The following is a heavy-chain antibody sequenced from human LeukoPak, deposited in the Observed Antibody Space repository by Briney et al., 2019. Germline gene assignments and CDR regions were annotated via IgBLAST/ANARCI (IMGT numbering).Heavy chain of an antibody. D-gene: IGHD1-26*01. CDR2: IYYSGST. CDR3: ARVTSGSYFDY. V-gene: IGHV4-59*01. CDR1: GGSISSYY. Sequence: SETLSLTCPVSGGSISSYYWSWIRQPPGKGLEWIGYIYYSGSTNYNPSLKSRVTISVDTSKNQFSLKLSSVTAADTAVYYCARVTSGSYFDYWGQGTLVTVSS. J-gene: IGHJ4*02.